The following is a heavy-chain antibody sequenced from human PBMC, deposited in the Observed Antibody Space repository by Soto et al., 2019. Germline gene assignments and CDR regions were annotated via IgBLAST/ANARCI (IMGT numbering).Heavy chain of an antibody. V-gene: IGHV4-59*01. Sequence: AETLSLTCTVSGGSIGSYHWSWVRQPPGKGLEWIASVYYTGTTNYNPSLGSRVTISIDAPENQISLKLTSVTAADTAFYHCARHTALTGIFDLWGQGTLVTVSS. CDR3: ARHTALTGIFDL. D-gene: IGHD3-16*01. J-gene: IGHJ4*02. CDR2: VYYTGTT. CDR1: GGSIGSYH.